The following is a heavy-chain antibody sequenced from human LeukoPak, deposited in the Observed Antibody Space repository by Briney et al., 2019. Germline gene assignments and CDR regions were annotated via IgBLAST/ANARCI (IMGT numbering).Heavy chain of an antibody. D-gene: IGHD6-13*01. V-gene: IGHV4-34*01. CDR1: GGSFSGYY. CDR3: ARVSSSSWYSNWFDP. J-gene: IGHJ5*02. CDR2: INHSGNT. Sequence: SETLSLPCAVYGGSFSGYYWSWIRQPPGKGLEWIGEINHSGNTNYNPSLKSRVTISVDTSKNQFSLKLSFVTAADTAVYYCARVSSSSWYSNWFDPWGQGILVTVSS.